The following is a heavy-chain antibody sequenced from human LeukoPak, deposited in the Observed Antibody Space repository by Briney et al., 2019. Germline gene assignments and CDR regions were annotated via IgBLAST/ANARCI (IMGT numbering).Heavy chain of an antibody. V-gene: IGHV3-11*01. CDR1: GFPLSDYY. Sequence: GGALRLSFAASGFPLSDYYMSWIRHAPGEGVGWVSYISSSGSTIYYADSVKGRFTISRDNAKNSLYLQMNSLRAEDTAVYYCARARLDGVTDYWGQGTLVTVSS. CDR3: ARARLDGVTDY. CDR2: ISSSGSTI. D-gene: IGHD4-17*01. J-gene: IGHJ4*02.